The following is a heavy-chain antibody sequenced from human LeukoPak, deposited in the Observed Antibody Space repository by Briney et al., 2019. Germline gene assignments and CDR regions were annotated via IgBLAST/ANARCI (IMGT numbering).Heavy chain of an antibody. CDR1: GFTFSSYE. J-gene: IGHJ6*04. V-gene: IGHV3-48*03. D-gene: IGHD3-10*02. CDR2: ISSSGSTI. Sequence: GGSLRLSCAASGFTFSSYEMSWVRQAPGTGLEWVSYISSSGSTIYYADSVKGRFTISRDNAKNSLYLQMNSLRAEDTAVYYCAELGITMIGGVWGKGTTVTISS. CDR3: AELGITMIGGV.